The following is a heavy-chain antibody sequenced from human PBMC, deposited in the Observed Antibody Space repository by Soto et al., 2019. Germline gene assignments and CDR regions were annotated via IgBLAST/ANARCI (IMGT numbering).Heavy chain of an antibody. D-gene: IGHD5-12*01. CDR2: IIPILGIA. V-gene: IGHV1-69*02. CDR1: GGTFSSYT. CDR3: ARAGVATETYYYYYGMDV. Sequence: QVQLVQSGAEVKKPGSSVKVSCKASGGTFSSYTISWVRQAPGQGLEWMGRIIPILGIANYAQKFQGRVTITADKSMSTAYMELSSLRSEDTAVYYCARAGVATETYYYYYGMDVWGQGTTVTVSS. J-gene: IGHJ6*02.